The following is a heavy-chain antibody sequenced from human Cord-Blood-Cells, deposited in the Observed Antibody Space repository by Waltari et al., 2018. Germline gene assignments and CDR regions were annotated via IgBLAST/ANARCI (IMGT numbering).Heavy chain of an antibody. V-gene: IGHV1-2*02. D-gene: IGHD2-8*01. CDR3: AREMLDLYYYYYYYMDV. CDR1: GYTFTGYY. J-gene: IGHJ6*03. Sequence: QVQLVQSGAEVKKPGASVKVSCTASGYTFTGYYMHWVRQAPGQGLEWMGWINPNSGGTNYAKKLHGRVTKTRYTPISTAYMELSRLRSDDTAVYYCAREMLDLYYYYYYYMDVWGKGTTVTVSS. CDR2: INPNSGGT.